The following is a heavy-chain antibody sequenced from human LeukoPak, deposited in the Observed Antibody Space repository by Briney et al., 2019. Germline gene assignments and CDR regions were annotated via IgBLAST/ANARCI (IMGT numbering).Heavy chain of an antibody. D-gene: IGHD3-16*01. CDR2: LYYTGST. CDR1: GGSISSSY. V-gene: IGHV4-59*01. Sequence: SETLSLTCTVSGGSISSSYWSWMRQPPGKGLEWIGYLYYTGSTNYNPSLKRRVTIAVDRSKNQFSLKLSSVTAADTAIYYCARGPGRVGGDNWGQGTLVTVSS. CDR3: ARGPGRVGGDN. J-gene: IGHJ4*02.